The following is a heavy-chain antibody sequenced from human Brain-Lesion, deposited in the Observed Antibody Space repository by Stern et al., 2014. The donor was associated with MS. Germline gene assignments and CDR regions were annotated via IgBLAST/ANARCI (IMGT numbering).Heavy chain of an antibody. CDR3: ASGYRIFDY. D-gene: IGHD5-18*01. V-gene: IGHV4-61*02. CDR1: GGSISSGSDY. CDR2: IHPSGSA. Sequence: PLLESGPGLVKPSQTLSLTCTVSGGSISSGSDYWSWIRQPVGKGLEWIGRIHPSGSAFYTPSLKSRVPISTDTSMNQFSLELNSATAADTAIYYCASGYRIFDYWGQGSLVTVSS. J-gene: IGHJ4*02.